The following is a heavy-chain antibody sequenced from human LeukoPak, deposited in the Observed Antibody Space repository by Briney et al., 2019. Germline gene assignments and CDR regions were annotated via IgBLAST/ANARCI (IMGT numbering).Heavy chain of an antibody. CDR2: ISGTGNT. D-gene: IGHD3-3*01. V-gene: IGHV3-23*01. CDR1: GFTFSNYA. J-gene: IGHJ4*02. Sequence: PGGSLRLSCSASGFTFSNYAMNWVRQAPGKGLEWVSSISGTGNTYYSDSVKGRFTISRDNSNNSLYLQMNSLRADDTAVYYCAKDYDFWSGDPGPSDSWGQGTLVTVSS. CDR3: AKDYDFWSGDPGPSDS.